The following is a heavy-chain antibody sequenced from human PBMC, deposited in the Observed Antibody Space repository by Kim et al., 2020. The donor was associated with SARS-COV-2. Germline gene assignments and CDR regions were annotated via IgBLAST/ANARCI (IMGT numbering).Heavy chain of an antibody. V-gene: IGHV3-33*06. CDR1: GFTFSSYG. J-gene: IGHJ6*02. CDR2: IWSDGNNK. CDR3: AKDVGYSYGAYYYYYYGMDV. Sequence: GGSLRLSCAASGFTFSSYGMHWVRQAPGKGLDWVAVIWSDGNNKYYADSVKGRFTISRDNSKNTLYLQMNSLRAEDTAVYYCAKDVGYSYGAYYYYYYGMDVGGQGTTVTVSS. D-gene: IGHD5-18*01.